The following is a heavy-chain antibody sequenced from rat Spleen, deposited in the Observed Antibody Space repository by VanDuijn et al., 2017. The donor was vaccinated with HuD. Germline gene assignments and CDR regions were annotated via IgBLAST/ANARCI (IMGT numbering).Heavy chain of an antibody. V-gene: IGHV5-29*01. CDR3: ARSGSSTYFDY. CDR1: GFTFNNYW. J-gene: IGHJ2*01. D-gene: IGHD4-3*01. CDR2: ISYDGIST. Sequence: EVQLVESDGGLVQPGRSLKLSCVASGFTFNNYWMTWIRQAPTKGLEWVATISYDGISTYYRDSVRGRFSISSDNAKTTLYLQMDSLRSEDTATYYCARSGSSTYFDYWGQGVMVTVSS.